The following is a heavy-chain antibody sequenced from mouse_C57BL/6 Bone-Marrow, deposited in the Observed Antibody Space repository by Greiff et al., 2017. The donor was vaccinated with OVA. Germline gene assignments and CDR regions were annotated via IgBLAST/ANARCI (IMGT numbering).Heavy chain of an antibody. CDR1: GYTFTDYN. D-gene: IGHD2-4*01. J-gene: IGHJ3*01. CDR3: ARGGYYDYDGGAWFAY. Sequence: VQLQQSGPELAKPGASVKIPCKASGYTFTDYNMDWVKQSHGKSLEWIGDIISNNGGTIYNQKFKGKATLTVDKSSSTAYMELRSLTSEDTAVYYCARGGYYDYDGGAWFAYWGQGTLVTVSA. CDR2: IISNNGGT. V-gene: IGHV1-18*01.